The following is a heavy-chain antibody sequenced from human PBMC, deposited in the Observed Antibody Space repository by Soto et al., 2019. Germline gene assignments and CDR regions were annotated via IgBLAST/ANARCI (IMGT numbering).Heavy chain of an antibody. V-gene: IGHV3-66*01. D-gene: IGHD5-12*01. CDR2: IYSGGST. Sequence: GGSLRLSCEASGFTVSSNYMRWVRQAPGKGLEWVSVIYSGGSTYYADSVKGRFTISRDNSKNTLYLQLNSLSAEDLAVYFCARIRDGYNLYFDYWGQGAPVTVSS. CDR3: ARIRDGYNLYFDY. CDR1: GFTVSSNY. J-gene: IGHJ4*02.